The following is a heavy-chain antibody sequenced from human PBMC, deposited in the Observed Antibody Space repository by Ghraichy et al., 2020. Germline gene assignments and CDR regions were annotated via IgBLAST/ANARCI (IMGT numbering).Heavy chain of an antibody. V-gene: IGHV3-7*03. D-gene: IGHD6-13*01. CDR3: VRGTITAAGMDY. CDR2: IKDDGSER. Sequence: ETLSLTCVASGFTFSDYWVNWVRQAPGKGLEWLGNIKDDGSERYYVDSVAGRFTITRDNAKNSVFLQMSSLRVEDTALYYCVRGTITAAGMDYWGQGALVTVSS. CDR1: GFTFSDYW. J-gene: IGHJ4*02.